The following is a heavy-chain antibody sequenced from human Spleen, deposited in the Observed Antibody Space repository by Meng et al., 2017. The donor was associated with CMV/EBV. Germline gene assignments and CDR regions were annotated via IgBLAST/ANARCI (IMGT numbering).Heavy chain of an antibody. CDR1: EFTVSGNY. V-gene: IGHV3-66*02. CDR3: AGGWQQINPIDY. D-gene: IGHD5-24*01. Sequence: LACAASEFTVSGNYMSWVRQAPGKGREWVSVIYSGGSTYYADSVKGRFTISRDNPKNTLYLQMNSLRPEDTAVYYCAGGWQQINPIDYWGRGTLVTVSS. CDR2: IYSGGST. J-gene: IGHJ4*02.